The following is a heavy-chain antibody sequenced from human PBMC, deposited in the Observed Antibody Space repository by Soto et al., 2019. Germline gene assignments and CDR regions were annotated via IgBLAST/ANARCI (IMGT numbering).Heavy chain of an antibody. Sequence: QVQLQESGPGLVKPSQTLSLTCTVSGGSISSGDYYWSWIRQPPGKGLEWIGYIYYSGSTYYNPSLESRVTISVDTSMNQFSLKLSSVTAADTAVYYCARWLGYGPHFDYWGQGTLVTVSS. CDR3: ARWLGYGPHFDY. D-gene: IGHD5-12*01. CDR1: GGSISSGDYY. J-gene: IGHJ4*02. CDR2: IYYSGST. V-gene: IGHV4-30-4*01.